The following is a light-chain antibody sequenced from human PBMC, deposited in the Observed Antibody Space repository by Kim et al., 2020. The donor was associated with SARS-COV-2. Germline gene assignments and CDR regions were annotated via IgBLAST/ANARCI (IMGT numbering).Light chain of an antibody. CDR2: QDS. CDR1: KLGDKY. CDR3: QAWDSSIV. J-gene: IGLJ3*02. V-gene: IGLV3-1*01. Sequence: VAVSPGQTASITCSGDKLGDKYACWYQQKPGQSPVLVIYQDSKRPSGIPERFSGSNSGNTATLTISGTQAMDEADYYCQAWDSSIVFGGGTQLTVL.